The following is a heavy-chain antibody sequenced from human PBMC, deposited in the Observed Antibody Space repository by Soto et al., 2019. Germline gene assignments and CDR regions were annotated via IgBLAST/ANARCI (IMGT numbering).Heavy chain of an antibody. CDR3: ARDSSSSWYGPDYFDY. CDR1: GFTFSSYG. Sequence: QVQLVESGGGVVQPGRSLRLSCAASGFTFSSYGMHWVRQAPGKGLEWVAVIWYDGSNKYYADSVKGRFTISRDNCKNPLYMQMNSLRAEDTAVYYCARDSSSSWYGPDYFDYWGQGTLVTVSS. V-gene: IGHV3-33*01. J-gene: IGHJ4*02. CDR2: IWYDGSNK. D-gene: IGHD6-13*01.